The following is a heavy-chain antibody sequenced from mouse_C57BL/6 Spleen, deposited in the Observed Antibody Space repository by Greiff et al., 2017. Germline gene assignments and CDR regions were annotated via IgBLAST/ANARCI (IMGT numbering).Heavy chain of an antibody. Sequence: QVQLQQPGAELARPGASVKMSCKASGYTFTSYTMHWVKQRPGQGLEWIGYINPSSGYTKYNQKFKDKATLTADKSSSTAYMQLSSLTSEDSAVYYCARGATVVADFDYWGQGTTLTVSS. CDR3: ARGATVVADFDY. J-gene: IGHJ2*01. D-gene: IGHD1-1*01. CDR1: GYTFTSYT. CDR2: INPSSGYT. V-gene: IGHV1-4*01.